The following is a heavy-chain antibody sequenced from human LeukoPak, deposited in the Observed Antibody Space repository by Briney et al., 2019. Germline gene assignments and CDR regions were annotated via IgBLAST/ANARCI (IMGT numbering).Heavy chain of an antibody. CDR2: IYYSGST. CDR1: GGSISSYY. D-gene: IGHD6-13*01. J-gene: IGHJ4*02. Sequence: SETLSLTCTVSGGSISSYYWSWIRQPPGTGLEWIGYIYYSGSTNYNPSLKSRVTISVDTSKNQFSLKLSSVTAADTAVYYCARNLAAAGPDYWGQGTLVTVSS. CDR3: ARNLAAAGPDY. V-gene: IGHV4-59*01.